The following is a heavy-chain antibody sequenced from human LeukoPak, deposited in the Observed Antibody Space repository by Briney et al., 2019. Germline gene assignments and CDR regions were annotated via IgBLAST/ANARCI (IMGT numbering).Heavy chain of an antibody. D-gene: IGHD6-6*01. Sequence: SVKVSCKASGYTFTSYGISWVRQAPGQGLEWMGGIIPIFGTANYAQKFQGRVTITADKSTSTAYMELSSLRSEDTAVYYCARGGVEFEYSSSFDYWGQGTLVTVSS. CDR1: GYTFTSYG. J-gene: IGHJ4*02. CDR2: IIPIFGTA. CDR3: ARGGVEFEYSSSFDY. V-gene: IGHV1-69*06.